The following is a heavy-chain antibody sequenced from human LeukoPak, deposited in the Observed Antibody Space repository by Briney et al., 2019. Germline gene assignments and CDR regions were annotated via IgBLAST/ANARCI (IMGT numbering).Heavy chain of an antibody. D-gene: IGHD6-13*01. V-gene: IGHV1-8*01. CDR2: MNPNSGNT. Sequence: ASVKVSCKASGYTFTSYDINWERQATGQGLEWMGWMNPNSGNTGYAQKFQGRVTMTRNTSISTAYMELSSLRSEDTAVYYCARGPYSSSWSYYYYYMDVWGKGTTVTVSS. CDR1: GYTFTSYD. CDR3: ARGPYSSSWSYYYYYMDV. J-gene: IGHJ6*03.